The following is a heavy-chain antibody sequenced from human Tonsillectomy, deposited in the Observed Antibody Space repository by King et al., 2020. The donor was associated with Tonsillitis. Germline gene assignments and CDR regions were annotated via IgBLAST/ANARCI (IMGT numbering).Heavy chain of an antibody. CDR2: IRSKANSYAT. CDR3: TRSAQLAAFDY. V-gene: IGHV3-73*02. D-gene: IGHD6-6*01. CDR1: GITFSGSS. Sequence: VQLVESGGGLVQPGGSLKLSCVASGITFSGSSMHWVRQTSGKGLEWVGRIRSKANSYATAYAASVTGRFNISRDDSKNTAYLQMNSLKTQDTAVYYCTRSAQLAAFDYWGQGTLVTVSS. J-gene: IGHJ4*02.